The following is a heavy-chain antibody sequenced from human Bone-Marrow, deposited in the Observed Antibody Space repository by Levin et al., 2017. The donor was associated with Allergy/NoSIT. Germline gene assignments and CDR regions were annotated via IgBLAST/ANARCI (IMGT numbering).Heavy chain of an antibody. Sequence: PGGSLRLSCAASGFTFDYYAMHWIRQAPGKGLEWVSSISWNNLSIAYAPSLGGRFTVSRDNAKNSLYLQMDRLRPEDSALYYCANDTATVPGVTSYFDLWGRGTLVIVSS. CDR1: GFTFDYYA. J-gene: IGHJ2*01. CDR2: ISWNNLSI. D-gene: IGHD3-10*02. V-gene: IGHV3-9*01. CDR3: ANDTATVPGVTSYFDL.